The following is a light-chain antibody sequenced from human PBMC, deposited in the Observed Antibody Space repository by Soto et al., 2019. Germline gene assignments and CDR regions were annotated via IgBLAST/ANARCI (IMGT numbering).Light chain of an antibody. CDR1: QDISNY. CDR2: DAS. V-gene: IGKV1-33*01. J-gene: IGKJ1*01. Sequence: DIQMTQSPSSLSASVGDRVTITRPASQDISNYLNWYQQKPGEAPKLLIYDASNLETGVPSRFSGSGSGTEFTLTISSLQPDDFATYYCQHYNSYSEAFGQGTKVDIK. CDR3: QHYNSYSEA.